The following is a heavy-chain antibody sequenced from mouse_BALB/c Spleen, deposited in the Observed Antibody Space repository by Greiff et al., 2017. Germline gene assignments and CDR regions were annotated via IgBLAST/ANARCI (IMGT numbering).Heavy chain of an antibody. CDR1: GYAFSSYW. CDR2: IYPGDGDT. J-gene: IGHJ2*01. Sequence: QVQLQQSGAELVRPGSSVKISCKASGYAFSSYWMNWVKQRPGQGLEWIGQIYPGDGDTNYNGKFKGKATLTSDKSSSTAYMQLSSLTSEDSAVYFCAREITTVVVDYWGQGTTLTVSS. D-gene: IGHD1-1*01. V-gene: IGHV1-80*01. CDR3: AREITTVVVDY.